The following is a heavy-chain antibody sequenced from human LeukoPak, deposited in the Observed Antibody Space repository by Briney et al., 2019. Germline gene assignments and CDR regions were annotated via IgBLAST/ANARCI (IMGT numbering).Heavy chain of an antibody. D-gene: IGHD2-2*01. CDR3: ARIPRYCSSTSCYRGDAFDI. V-gene: IGHV4-59*08. CDR1: GGSISSYY. J-gene: IGHJ3*02. Sequence: ASETLSLTCTVSGGSISSYYWNWIRQPPGKGLEWIGYIYDSGSTNYNPSLKSRVTISVDTSKNQFSLKLSSVTAADTAVYYCARIPRYCSSTSCYRGDAFDIWGQGTMVTVSS. CDR2: IYDSGST.